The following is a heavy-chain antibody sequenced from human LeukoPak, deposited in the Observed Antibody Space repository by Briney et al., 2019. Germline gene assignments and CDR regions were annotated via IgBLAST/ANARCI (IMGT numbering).Heavy chain of an antibody. CDR2: ISYDGSNK. J-gene: IGHJ4*02. Sequence: PGRSLRLSCAASGFTFSSYAMHWVRQAPGKGLEWVAVISYDGSNKYYADSVKGRFTISRDNSKNTLYLQMNSLRAEDTAVYYCARAPLYDFALIWGQGTLVTVSP. V-gene: IGHV3-30*04. CDR3: ARAPLYDFALI. D-gene: IGHD3-3*01. CDR1: GFTFSSYA.